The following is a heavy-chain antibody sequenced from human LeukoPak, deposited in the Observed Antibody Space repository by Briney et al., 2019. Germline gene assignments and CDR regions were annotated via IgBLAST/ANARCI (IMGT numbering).Heavy chain of an antibody. CDR2: IYYKENT. Sequence: SETLSLTCTVSGGSIYSSTYYWAWIRQPPGKGLEFIGSIYYKENTYHNPSLKSRLTISVDTSTNHFSLRLTSVTAADTAIYYCARQLAAGNDAFDIWGKGTVVTVSS. D-gene: IGHD2-15*01. V-gene: IGHV4-39*01. J-gene: IGHJ3*02. CDR1: GGSIYSSTYY. CDR3: ARQLAAGNDAFDI.